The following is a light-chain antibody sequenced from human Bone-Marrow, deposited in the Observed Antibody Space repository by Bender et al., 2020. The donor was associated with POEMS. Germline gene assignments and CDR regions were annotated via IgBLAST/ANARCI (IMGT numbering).Light chain of an antibody. CDR1: SSDVGGYNY. CDR2: DVT. V-gene: IGLV2-14*01. Sequence: QSALTQPASVSGSPGQSITISCTGTSSDVGGYNYVSWYQQHPGKAPKLMIYDVTRRPSGVSNRFSGSKSGNTASLTISGLQAEDEADYYCSSYTSSGTLVVFGGGTELTVL. CDR3: SSYTSSGTLVV. J-gene: IGLJ2*01.